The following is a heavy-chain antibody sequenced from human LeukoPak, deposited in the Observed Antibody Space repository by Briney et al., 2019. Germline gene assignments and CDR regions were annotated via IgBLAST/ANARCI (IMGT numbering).Heavy chain of an antibody. J-gene: IGHJ5*02. CDR3: ARRLPGFLVRGVLNGNWFDP. D-gene: IGHD3-10*01. CDR2: IYHSGST. Sequence: SETLSLTCTVSGYSISSGYYWGWIRQPPGKGLEWIGSIYHSGSTKYNPSLKNRVTISVDTSKNQFSLKLSSVTAADTAVYYCARRLPGFLVRGVLNGNWFDPWGQGTLVTVSS. CDR1: GYSISSGYY. V-gene: IGHV4-38-2*02.